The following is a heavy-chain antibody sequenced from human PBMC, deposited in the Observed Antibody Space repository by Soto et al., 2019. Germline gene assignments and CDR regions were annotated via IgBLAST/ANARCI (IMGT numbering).Heavy chain of an antibody. CDR2: ISHSGRT. J-gene: IGHJ5*02. CDR3: ATQTYSYNWHH. D-gene: IGHD1-1*01. V-gene: IGHV4-59*04. CDR1: GGSISSFY. Sequence: SETLSLTCTVSGGSISSFYWSWIRQPPGKGLEWIGEISHSGRTNYNPSLESRVTMSVDKSRNQFYLKLNFVTAADTAVYYCATQTYSYNWHHWGQGTLVTVSS.